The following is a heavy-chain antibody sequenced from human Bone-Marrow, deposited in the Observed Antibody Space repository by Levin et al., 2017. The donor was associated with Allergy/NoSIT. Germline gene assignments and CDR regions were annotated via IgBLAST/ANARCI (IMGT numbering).Heavy chain of an antibody. CDR1: GFTFSSYA. CDR3: ATFEWLLDSIGEFDY. V-gene: IGHV3-30-3*01. Sequence: GGSLRLSCAASGFTFSSYAMHWVRQAPGKGLEWVAVISYDGSNKYYADSVKGRFTVSRDNSKNTLYLQMNSLRAEDTAVYYCATFEWLLDSIGEFDYWGQGTLVTVSS. J-gene: IGHJ4*02. D-gene: IGHD3-9*01. CDR2: ISYDGSNK.